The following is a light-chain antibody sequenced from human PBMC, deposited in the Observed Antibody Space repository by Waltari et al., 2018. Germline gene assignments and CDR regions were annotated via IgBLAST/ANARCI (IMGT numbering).Light chain of an antibody. CDR2: GNS. V-gene: IGLV1-40*01. CDR1: SANTGTPHD. CDR3: QSYDSSLRGSRV. J-gene: IGLJ3*02. Sequence: QSVLTQPPSVSGAPGQSVTIPCTGSSANTGTPHDVHWYQQVPGTAPKLLMYGNSNRPSGVPDRFSGSKSGTSASLAITGLQAEDEADYYCQSYDSSLRGSRVFGGGTKLTVL.